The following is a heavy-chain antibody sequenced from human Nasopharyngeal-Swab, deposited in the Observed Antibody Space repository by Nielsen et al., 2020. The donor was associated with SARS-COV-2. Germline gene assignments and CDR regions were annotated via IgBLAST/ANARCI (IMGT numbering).Heavy chain of an antibody. CDR3: ARESHYDFWSGYYPSKYYYYYMDV. J-gene: IGHJ6*03. Sequence: GGSLRLSCAASGFTFSDYYISWIRQAPGKGLEWVSYISSSGSTIYYADSVKGRFTISRDNAKNSLYLQMNSLRAEDTAVYYCARESHYDFWSGYYPSKYYYYYMDVWGKGTTVTVSS. CDR2: ISSSGSTI. CDR1: GFTFSDYY. V-gene: IGHV3-11*04. D-gene: IGHD3-3*01.